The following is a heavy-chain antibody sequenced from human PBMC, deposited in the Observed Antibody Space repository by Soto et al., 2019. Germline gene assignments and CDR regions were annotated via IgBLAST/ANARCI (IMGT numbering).Heavy chain of an antibody. CDR3: ARVPSP. Sequence: PSLTCAVSGGSISSVGYSWSCIRQPPGKGLEWIGYIYHSGSTYYNPSLKSRVTISVDRSKNQFSLKLSSVTAADTAVYYCARVPSPWGQGTLVTVSS. J-gene: IGHJ5*02. CDR1: GGSISSVGYS. V-gene: IGHV4-30-2*01. CDR2: IYHSGST.